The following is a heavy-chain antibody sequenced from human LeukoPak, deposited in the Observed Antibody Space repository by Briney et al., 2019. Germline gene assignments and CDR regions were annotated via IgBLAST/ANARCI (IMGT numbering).Heavy chain of an antibody. Sequence: SETLSLTCTVSGGSISSYYWSWIRQPRGKGLEWIGYIYYSGSTNYNPSLKSRVTISVDTSKNQFSLKLSSVTAADTAVYYCARHDNDYVWGSYRTGYYFDYWGQGTLVTVSS. CDR3: ARHDNDYVWGSYRTGYYFDY. V-gene: IGHV4-59*08. CDR2: IYYSGST. J-gene: IGHJ4*02. D-gene: IGHD3-16*02. CDR1: GGSISSYY.